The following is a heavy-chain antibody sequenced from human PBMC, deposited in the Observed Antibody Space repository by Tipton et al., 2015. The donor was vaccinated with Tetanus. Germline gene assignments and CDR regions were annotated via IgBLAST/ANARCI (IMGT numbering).Heavy chain of an antibody. J-gene: IGHJ6*02. CDR3: ARGNIVLMVYAHYYYGMDV. Sequence: QLVQSGAEVKKPGASVKVSCKASGYTFTSYYMHWVRQAPGQGLEWMGIINPSRGSTSYAQKFQGRVTMTRNTSISTAYMELSSLRSEDTAVYYCARGNIVLMVYAHYYYGMDVWGQGTTVTVSS. CDR2: INPSRGST. CDR1: GYTFTSYY. D-gene: IGHD2-8*01. V-gene: IGHV1-46*01.